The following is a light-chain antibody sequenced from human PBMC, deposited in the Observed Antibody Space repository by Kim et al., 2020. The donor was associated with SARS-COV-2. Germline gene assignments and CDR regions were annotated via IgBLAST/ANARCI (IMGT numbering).Light chain of an antibody. V-gene: IGLV2-14*03. CDR1: GSDIGYSNI. CDR3: SSHTTSSTWV. CDR2: DVS. J-gene: IGLJ3*02. Sequence: QSALTQPASVSGSPGQSITISCTGTGSDIGYSNIVAWYQQHPGKAPRLIIYDVSSRPSGVSNRFSGSKSDNTASLTISGLQTEDEADYYCSSHTTSSTWVFGGGTKVTVL.